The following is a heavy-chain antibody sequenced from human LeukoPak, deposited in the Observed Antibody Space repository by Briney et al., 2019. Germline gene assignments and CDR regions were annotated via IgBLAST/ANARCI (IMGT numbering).Heavy chain of an antibody. J-gene: IGHJ3*01. CDR1: GFTFGNSW. CDR3: VVVVEPPDSDGFDV. Sequence: GGSLRLSCAASGFTFGNSWVHWVRQAPGKGLVWVSLINADGSTTTYADSVRGRFTIPRDNARNTLSLQMNSLTIEDTAVYYCVVVVEPPDSDGFDVWGQGTMITVSS. D-gene: IGHD1-14*01. CDR2: INADGSTT. V-gene: IGHV3-74*03.